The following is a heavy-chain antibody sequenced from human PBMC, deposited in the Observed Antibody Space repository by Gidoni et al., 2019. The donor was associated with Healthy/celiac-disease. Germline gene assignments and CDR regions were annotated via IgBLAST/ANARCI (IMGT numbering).Heavy chain of an antibody. V-gene: IGHV4-31*01. CDR2: IYYSGST. CDR3: ARAGTVTPWFDP. Sequence: QVQLQESGPGLVKPSQTLSLTCTVSCGSISSGGYYWSWIRQHPGKGLEWIGYIYYSGSTYYNPSLKSLVTISVDTSKNQFSLKLSSVTAADTAVYYCARAGTVTPWFDPWGQGTLVTVSS. J-gene: IGHJ5*02. D-gene: IGHD4-17*01. CDR1: CGSISSGGYY.